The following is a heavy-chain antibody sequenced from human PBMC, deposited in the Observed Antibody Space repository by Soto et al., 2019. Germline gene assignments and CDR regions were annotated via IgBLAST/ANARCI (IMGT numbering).Heavy chain of an antibody. CDR1: GFSFSSFA. CDR2: ISGSADST. D-gene: IGHD2-8*01. J-gene: IGHJ6*02. CDR3: AKTRGAMIYAISVYGMDV. V-gene: IGHV3-23*01. Sequence: EVQLLESGGGFIHPGGSLRLSCAASGFSFSSFAMNWVRQAPGKGLERVSIISGSADSTFYADSVKGRFTISRDNSKSTLYLQINSLGAEDTAVYYCAKTRGAMIYAISVYGMDVWGQGTTVTVSS.